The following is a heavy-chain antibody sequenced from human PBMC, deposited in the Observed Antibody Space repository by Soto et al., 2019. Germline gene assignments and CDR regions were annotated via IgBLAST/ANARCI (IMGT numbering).Heavy chain of an antibody. CDR2: ISTYNGNT. CDR3: AKDNGQWLVSN. CDR1: GYIFTSYG. J-gene: IGHJ4*02. V-gene: IGHV1-18*01. Sequence: QVQLVQSGTEVKRPGASVRVSCQASGYIFTSYGIGWVRQAPGQGLEWMGRISTYNGNTNYAQKFQGRVTMTTDTATSTAYMVVRSLRSDDTAVYYCAKDNGQWLVSNWGQGTLVTVS. D-gene: IGHD6-19*01.